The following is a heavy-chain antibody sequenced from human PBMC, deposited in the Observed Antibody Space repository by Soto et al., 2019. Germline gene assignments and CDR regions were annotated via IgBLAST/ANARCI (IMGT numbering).Heavy chain of an antibody. CDR3: AKDLLLWFGGFDY. D-gene: IGHD3-10*01. CDR2: ISYDGSNK. Sequence: GGSLRLSCAASGFTFSSYGMHWVRQAPGKGLEWVAVISYDGSNKYYADSVKGRFTISRDNSKNTLYLQMNSLRAEDTAVYYCAKDLLLWFGGFDYWGQGTLVTVS. J-gene: IGHJ4*02. V-gene: IGHV3-30*18. CDR1: GFTFSSYG.